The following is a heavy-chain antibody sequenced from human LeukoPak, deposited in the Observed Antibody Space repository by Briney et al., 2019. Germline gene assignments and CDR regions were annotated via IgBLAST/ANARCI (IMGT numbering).Heavy chain of an antibody. CDR2: IYYRGST. D-gene: IGHD3-3*01. Sequence: KPSETLSLTCTVSGGSISSYYWSWIRQPPGEGLQWIGCIYYRGSTNYNPSLKSRVTISVDTSKNQFSLKLSSVTAADTAVYYCARVGYDFWSGYYTADYYYYYMDVWGKGTTVTVSS. CDR3: ARVGYDFWSGYYTADYYYYYMDV. V-gene: IGHV4-59*01. J-gene: IGHJ6*03. CDR1: GGSISSYY.